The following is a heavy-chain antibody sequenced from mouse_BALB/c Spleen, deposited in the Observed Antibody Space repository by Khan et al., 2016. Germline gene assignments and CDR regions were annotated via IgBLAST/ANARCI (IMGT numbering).Heavy chain of an antibody. V-gene: IGHV6-6*02. CDR2: IRLKSNNYAT. CDR1: GFTFSNYW. J-gene: IGHJ3*01. Sequence: EVKLEESGGGLVQPGGSMKLSCVASGFTFSNYWMNWVRQSPEKGLEWVAEIRLKSNNYATHYAESVKGRFTISSDASKSSVYLQMNNLRAEDTGIYYCSTGFAYWGQGTLVTVSA. CDR3: STGFAY.